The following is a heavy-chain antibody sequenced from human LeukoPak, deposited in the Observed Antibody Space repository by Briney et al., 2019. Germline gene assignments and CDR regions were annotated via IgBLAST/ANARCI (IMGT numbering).Heavy chain of an antibody. Sequence: QTGGSLRLSCAASGFTFSSYAMSWVRQAPGKGLEWVSAISGSGGSTYYADSVKGRFTISRDNSKNTLYLQMNSLRAEDTAVYYCAKVNPKQQLVRPYYFDYWGQGALVTVSS. CDR2: ISGSGGST. V-gene: IGHV3-23*01. J-gene: IGHJ4*02. CDR3: AKVNPKQQLVRPYYFDY. D-gene: IGHD6-13*01. CDR1: GFTFSSYA.